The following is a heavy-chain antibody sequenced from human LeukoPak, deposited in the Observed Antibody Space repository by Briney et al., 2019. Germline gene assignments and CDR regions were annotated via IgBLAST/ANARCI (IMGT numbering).Heavy chain of an antibody. V-gene: IGHV3-48*01. J-gene: IGHJ4*02. Sequence: GGSLRLSCAASGFTFNSYSMNWVRQAPGKGLEWLSYISTGGTTIYYADSVKGRFTISRDDAKNSLYLQMNSLRAEDTAVYYYARTGGYDPIDYWGQGTLVTVSS. D-gene: IGHD5-12*01. CDR2: ISTGGTTI. CDR1: GFTFNSYS. CDR3: ARTGGYDPIDY.